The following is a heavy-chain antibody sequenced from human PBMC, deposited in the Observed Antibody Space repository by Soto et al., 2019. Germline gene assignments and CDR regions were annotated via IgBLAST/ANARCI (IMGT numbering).Heavy chain of an antibody. Sequence: GGSLRLSCAASGFTFSSYSMYWVRQAPGKGLEWVAIISYHGSSNSYAESVKGRFTISRDNSKNTLYLQMNSLRAEDTAVYYCARSSDKSRFSSAFDIWGQGTMVTVSS. CDR3: ARSSDKSRFSSAFDI. D-gene: IGHD3-3*01. J-gene: IGHJ3*02. CDR2: ISYHGSSN. CDR1: GFTFSSYS. V-gene: IGHV3-30-3*01.